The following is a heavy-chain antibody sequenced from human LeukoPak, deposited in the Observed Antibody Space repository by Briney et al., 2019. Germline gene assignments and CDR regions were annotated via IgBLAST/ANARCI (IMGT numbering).Heavy chain of an antibody. D-gene: IGHD2-2*02. CDR3: ARIYCSSTSCYIGAYYYYGMDV. J-gene: IGHJ6*02. CDR2: ISAYNGNT. V-gene: IGHV1-18*01. CDR1: GYTFTSYG. Sequence: GASVKVSCKASGYTFTSYGISWVRQAPGQGLEWMGRISAYNGNTNYAQKLQGRVTMTTDTSTSTAYMELRSLRSDDTAVYYCARIYCSSTSCYIGAYYYYGMDVWGQGTTVTVSS.